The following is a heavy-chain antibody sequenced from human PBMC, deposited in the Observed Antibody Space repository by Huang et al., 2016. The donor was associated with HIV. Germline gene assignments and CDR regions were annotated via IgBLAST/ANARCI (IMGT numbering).Heavy chain of an antibody. J-gene: IGHJ4*03. D-gene: IGHD5-18*01. CDR2: ISAAGDTT. CDR1: GFTFRSYW. Sequence: EVQLVESGGGLVQPVGSLRLSCETSGFTFRSYWMHWVRQRPGKGLVWVSQISAAGDTTDYADSVKGRFTISRDNAKSTLFLQMNSLRAEDTALYFCSRGPLAGSLIPLPHNWGQGTLVSVSS. CDR3: SRGPLAGSLIPLPHN. V-gene: IGHV3-74*01.